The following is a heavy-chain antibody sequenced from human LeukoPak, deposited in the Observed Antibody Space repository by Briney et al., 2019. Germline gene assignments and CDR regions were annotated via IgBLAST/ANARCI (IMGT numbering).Heavy chain of an antibody. D-gene: IGHD3-10*01. CDR1: GYTFTGYY. J-gene: IGHJ4*02. CDR2: INPNSGGT. V-gene: IGHV1-2*06. CDR3: ARAFNRYHYYGSGSYEDY. Sequence: ASVKVSCKASGYTFTGYYMHWVRQAPGQGLEWMGRINPNSGGTNYAQKFQGRVTMTRDTSISTAYMELSRLRSDDTAVYYCARAFNRYHYYGSGSYEDYWGQGTLVTVSS.